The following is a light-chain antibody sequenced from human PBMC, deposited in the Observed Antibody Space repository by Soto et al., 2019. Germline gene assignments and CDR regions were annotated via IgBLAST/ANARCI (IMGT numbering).Light chain of an antibody. V-gene: IGKV1-5*01. CDR1: QNIRSR. CDR2: DAS. J-gene: IGKJ1*01. Sequence: DIEVTQSLCSLSASVGDRVTITCRASQNIRSRLAWFQQKPGKAPKLLIYDASSLESGVPQRFSGSGSGTEFTLTISSLQTDDFSTYYCQQYHIYWTFGHVANADIK. CDR3: QQYHIYWT.